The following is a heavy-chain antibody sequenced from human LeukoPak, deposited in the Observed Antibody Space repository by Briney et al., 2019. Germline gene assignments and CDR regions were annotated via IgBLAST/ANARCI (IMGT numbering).Heavy chain of an antibody. Sequence: GGSLRLSCAASGFIFSNYGMNWVCQAPGKGLEWVAYIRYDGSNKQYADSVKGRFTISRDNSKNTLYLQMDSLRAEDTAVYYCAIDFWSGYSDYWGQGTLVTVSS. CDR1: GFIFSNYG. J-gene: IGHJ4*02. V-gene: IGHV3-30*02. CDR3: AIDFWSGYSDY. CDR2: IRYDGSNK. D-gene: IGHD3-3*01.